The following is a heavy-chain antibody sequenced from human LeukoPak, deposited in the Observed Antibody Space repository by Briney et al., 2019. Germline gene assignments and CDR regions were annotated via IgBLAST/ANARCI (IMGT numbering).Heavy chain of an antibody. CDR1: GGTISSYY. CDR3: ARGSMVRVDY. D-gene: IGHD3-10*01. J-gene: IGHJ4*02. Sequence: SETLSLTCTVSGGTISSYYWSWIRQPPGKGLEWIGYIYYSGSTNYNPCLKSRITISVDTSKNQFSLQLSSVTAADTAVYYCARGSMVRVDYWGQGTLVTVSS. V-gene: IGHV4-59*01. CDR2: IYYSGST.